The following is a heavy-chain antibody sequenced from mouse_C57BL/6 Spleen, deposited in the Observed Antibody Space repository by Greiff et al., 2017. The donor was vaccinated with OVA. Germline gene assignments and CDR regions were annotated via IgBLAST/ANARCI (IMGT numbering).Heavy chain of an antibody. D-gene: IGHD2-12*01. CDR3: ARSGEGSYDPSMDY. V-gene: IGHV1-69*01. J-gene: IGHJ4*01. CDR2: IDPSDSYN. CDR1: GYTFTSYW. Sequence: QVQLLQPGAELVMPGASVKLSCKASGYTFTSYWMHWVKQRPGQGLEWIGEIDPSDSYNNYNQKTKGKSTLTVDKSSSTTYMQLSSLTSEDYAVDCYARSGEGSYDPSMDYWGQGTSVTVSS.